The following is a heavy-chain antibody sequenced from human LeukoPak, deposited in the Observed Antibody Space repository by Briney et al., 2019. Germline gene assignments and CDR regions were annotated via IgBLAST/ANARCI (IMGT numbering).Heavy chain of an antibody. J-gene: IGHJ4*02. CDR1: GGSFSGYY. Sequence: SETLSLTCAVYGGSFSGYYWSWIRQPPGKGLEWIGNIYYSGNTYYNPSLKSRVTISVDTSKNQFSLKLNSVTAADTAVYFCARPHSYSSSWYFDFWGQGTLVTISS. CDR3: ARPHSYSSSWYFDF. V-gene: IGHV4-34*01. D-gene: IGHD6-13*01. CDR2: IYYSGNT.